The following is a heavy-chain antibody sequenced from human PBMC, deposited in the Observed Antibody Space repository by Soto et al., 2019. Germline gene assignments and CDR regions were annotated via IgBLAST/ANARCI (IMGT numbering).Heavy chain of an antibody. CDR3: ARERISGYSSSWYGGDY. CDR1: GFTFSDYY. CDR2: ISSSSSNT. J-gene: IGHJ4*02. V-gene: IGHV3-11*05. Sequence: QVQLVESGGGLVKPGGSLRLSCAASGFTFSDYYMSWIRQAPGKGLEWVSYISSSSSNTNYADSVKGRFTSARDNAKNXWYLQMNSLRAEDTAVYYCARERISGYSSSWYGGDYWGQGTLVTVS. D-gene: IGHD6-13*01.